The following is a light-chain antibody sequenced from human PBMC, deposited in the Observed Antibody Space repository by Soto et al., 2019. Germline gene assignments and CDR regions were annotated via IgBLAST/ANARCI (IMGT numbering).Light chain of an antibody. J-gene: IGLJ2*01. Sequence: QPVLTQSPSASASLGASVKVTCTLSSGHSSYAIAWHQQQPEKGPRYLMKLNSDGSHSKGDGIPDRFSGSSSGAERYLTISSLQSEDEADYYRQTWVGTGNVVFGGGTKLTVL. V-gene: IGLV4-69*01. CDR3: QTWVGTGNVV. CDR1: SGHSSYA. CDR2: LNSDGSH.